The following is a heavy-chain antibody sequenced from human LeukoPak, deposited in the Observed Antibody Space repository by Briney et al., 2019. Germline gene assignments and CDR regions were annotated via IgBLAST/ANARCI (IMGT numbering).Heavy chain of an antibody. D-gene: IGHD6-19*01. Sequence: GGSLRLSCAASGFIFSSYWMSWVRQAPGKGLEWVANIKHDGSDKYYVDSVKGRFTISRDNAKNSLYLQMNSLRAEDTAVYYCARGRIAVVRPSDHWGQGTLVTVSS. V-gene: IGHV3-7*01. J-gene: IGHJ5*02. CDR1: GFIFSSYW. CDR3: ARGRIAVVRPSDH. CDR2: IKHDGSDK.